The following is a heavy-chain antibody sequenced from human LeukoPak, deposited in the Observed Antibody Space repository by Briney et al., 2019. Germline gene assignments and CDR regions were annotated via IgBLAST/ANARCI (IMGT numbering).Heavy chain of an antibody. CDR1: GYTFTSYG. D-gene: IGHD3-10*01. J-gene: IGHJ3*02. CDR3: ARSTYGGIPFDI. V-gene: IGHV1-18*04. Sequence: ASVKVSCKASGYTFTSYGISWVRQAPGQGLEWMGWISTYNGNTNYAQNLQGRVTMTTDTSTSTAYMELRGLRSDDTAVYYCARSTYGGIPFDIWGQGTMVTVSS. CDR2: ISTYNGNT.